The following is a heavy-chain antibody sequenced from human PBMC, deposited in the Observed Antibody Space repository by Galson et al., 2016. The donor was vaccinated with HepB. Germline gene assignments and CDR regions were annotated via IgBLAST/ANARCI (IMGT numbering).Heavy chain of an antibody. CDR1: GFDFNDSS. D-gene: IGHD4-17*01. J-gene: IGHJ5*02. V-gene: IGHV3-30-3*01. CDR2: VSFDGRNT. CDR3: TRAAAGRTATTTLA. Sequence: SLRLSCAGSGFDFNDSSIHWVRQSPGKGLEWVAGVSFDGRNTYYADSVKGRFIISRASSKKTVYLQMNSLRSKDTAVYYCTRAAAGRTATTTLAWGQGLLVTVSS.